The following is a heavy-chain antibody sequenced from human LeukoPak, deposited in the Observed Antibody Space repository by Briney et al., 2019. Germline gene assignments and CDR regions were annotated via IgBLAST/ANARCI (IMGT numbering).Heavy chain of an antibody. CDR3: ARGQSIVGATFDY. V-gene: IGHV4-39*01. D-gene: IGHD1-26*01. J-gene: IGHJ4*02. CDR2: IYYSGST. Sequence: SETLSLTCTVSDGSISSSSYYWGWIRQPPGKGLEWIGSIYYSGSTYYNPSLKSRVTISVDTSKNQFSLKLSSVTAADTAVYYCARGQSIVGATFDYWGQGTLVTVSS. CDR1: DGSISSSSYY.